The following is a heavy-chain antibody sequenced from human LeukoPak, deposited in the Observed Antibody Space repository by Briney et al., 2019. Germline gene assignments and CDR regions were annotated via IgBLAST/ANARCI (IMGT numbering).Heavy chain of an antibody. Sequence: PGGSLRLSCAASGFTFSSYSMNWVRQAPGKGLEWVSSISSSSSYIYYADSVKGRFTISRDNAKNSLYLQMNSLRAEDTAVYYYARDGGYSYGSFDYWGQGTLVTVSS. CDR3: ARDGGYSYGSFDY. J-gene: IGHJ4*02. CDR2: ISSSSSYI. D-gene: IGHD5-18*01. CDR1: GFTFSSYS. V-gene: IGHV3-21*01.